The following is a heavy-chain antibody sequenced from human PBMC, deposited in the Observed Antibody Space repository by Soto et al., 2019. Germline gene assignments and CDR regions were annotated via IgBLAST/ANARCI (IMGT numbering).Heavy chain of an antibody. D-gene: IGHD5-18*01. CDR1: GSSFTSYW. J-gene: IGHJ6*02. CDR2: IEPSDSYT. Sequence: GETLKISCQGTGSSFTSYWISWVRQMPGKGLEWMGRIEPSDSYTTNSRAFNGHVTFPAYKTISTAYLKWTSQKAPSTARYYGARQNNPDPPWRQLGAVDYYYGMDVWGQGTTVTVSS. CDR3: ARQNNPDPPWRQLGAVDYYYGMDV. V-gene: IGHV5-10-1*01.